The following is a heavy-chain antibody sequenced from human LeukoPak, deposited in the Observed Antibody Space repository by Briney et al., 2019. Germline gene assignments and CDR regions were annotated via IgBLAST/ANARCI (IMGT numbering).Heavy chain of an antibody. CDR3: AKSNGYGLIDI. CDR2: MYYSGST. V-gene: IGHV4-38-2*01. Sequence: GTLRLSCAASGFTFSSYGMSWVRQAPGKGLEWIGSMYYSGSTYNNPSLKSRVTISVNTSKNQFSLKLNSVTAADTAVYYCAKSNGYGLIDIWGQGTMVTVSS. D-gene: IGHD3-22*01. J-gene: IGHJ3*02. CDR1: GFTFSSYG.